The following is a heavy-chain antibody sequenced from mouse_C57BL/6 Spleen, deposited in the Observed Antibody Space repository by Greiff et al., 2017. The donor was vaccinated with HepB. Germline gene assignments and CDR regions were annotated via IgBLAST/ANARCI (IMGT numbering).Heavy chain of an antibody. J-gene: IGHJ2*01. Sequence: GGGLVQPKGSLKLSCAASGFSFNTYAMNWVRQAPGKGLEWVARIRSKSNNYATYYADSVKDRFTISRDDSESMLYLQMNNLKTEDTAMYYCVRHRDSSGYFDYWGQGTTLTVSS. CDR2: IRSKSNNYAT. V-gene: IGHV10-1*01. D-gene: IGHD3-2*02. CDR1: GFSFNTYA. CDR3: VRHRDSSGYFDY.